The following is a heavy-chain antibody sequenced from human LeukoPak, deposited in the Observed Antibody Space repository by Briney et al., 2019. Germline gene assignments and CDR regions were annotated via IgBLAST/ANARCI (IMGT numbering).Heavy chain of an antibody. CDR3: AKNADSSGYYYWAEYFQH. D-gene: IGHD3-22*01. J-gene: IGHJ1*01. Sequence: GGSLRLSCAASGFTFSSYAMSWVRQAPGKGLEWVSAISGSGGSTYYADSVKGRFTISRDNSKNTLYLQMNSLRAEDTAVYYCAKNADSSGYYYWAEYFQHWGQGTLVTVSS. V-gene: IGHV3-23*01. CDR2: ISGSGGST. CDR1: GFTFSSYA.